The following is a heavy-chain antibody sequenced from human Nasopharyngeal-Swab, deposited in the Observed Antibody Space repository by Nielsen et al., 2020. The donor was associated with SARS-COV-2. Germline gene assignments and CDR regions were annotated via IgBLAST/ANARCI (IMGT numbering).Heavy chain of an antibody. J-gene: IGHJ3*02. Sequence: GESLKISCKGSGYSFNSYWISWVRQMPGKGLEWMVMIDPSDSQTNYNPSFQGPVTISVDKSIGIAYLQWSSLKASDTAIYYCARHGEQWLKTFDIWGQGTMVTVSS. D-gene: IGHD6-19*01. CDR1: GYSFNSYW. CDR2: IDPSDSQT. V-gene: IGHV5-10-1*01. CDR3: ARHGEQWLKTFDI.